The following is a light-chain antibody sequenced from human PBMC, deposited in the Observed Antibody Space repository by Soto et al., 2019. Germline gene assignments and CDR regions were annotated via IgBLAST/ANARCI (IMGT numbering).Light chain of an antibody. Sequence: EIVLTQSPGTLSLSPGERATLSCRASERLSSVYLAWYQQRPGQPPRLLIYGASNRATGIPDRFSGSGSGTEFTLTISSLQSEDFAVYYCQQYNQWPPWTFGQGTKVDI. V-gene: IGKV3D-15*01. CDR3: QQYNQWPPWT. CDR1: ERLSSVY. CDR2: GAS. J-gene: IGKJ1*01.